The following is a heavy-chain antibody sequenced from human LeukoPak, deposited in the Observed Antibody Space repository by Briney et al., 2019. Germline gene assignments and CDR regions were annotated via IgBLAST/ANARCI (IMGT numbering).Heavy chain of an antibody. CDR3: AKGKYSSGGVPDY. CDR2: ISGGGEST. CDR1: EFSFSSHA. J-gene: IGHJ4*02. V-gene: IGHV3-23*01. D-gene: IGHD6-19*01. Sequence: GGSLRLSCVASEFSFSSHAMNWVRQAPGKGLEWVSSISGGGESTYYADSVKGRFTVSRDNSKNTLYLQINSLRGEDTAVYYCAKGKYSSGGVPDYWGQGTLVTVSS.